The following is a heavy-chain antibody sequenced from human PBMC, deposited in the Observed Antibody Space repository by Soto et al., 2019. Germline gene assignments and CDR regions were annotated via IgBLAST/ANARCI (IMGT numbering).Heavy chain of an antibody. Sequence: QVQLVESGGGVVQPGRSLRLSCAASGFTFSSYGMHWVRQAPGKGLEWVAVISYDGSNKYYADSVKGRFTISRDNSKNTLYLQMNSLRAEDTAVYYCAKDRGIAARRYYCYGMDVWGQGTTVTVSS. J-gene: IGHJ6*02. CDR2: ISYDGSNK. CDR1: GFTFSSYG. D-gene: IGHD6-6*01. CDR3: AKDRGIAARRYYCYGMDV. V-gene: IGHV3-30*18.